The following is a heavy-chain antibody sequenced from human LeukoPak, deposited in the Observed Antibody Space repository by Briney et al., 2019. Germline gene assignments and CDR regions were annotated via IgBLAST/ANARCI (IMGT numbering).Heavy chain of an antibody. CDR2: IYYSGST. D-gene: IGHD6-19*01. J-gene: IGHJ1*01. CDR1: GDSISSGDDY. V-gene: IGHV4-30-4*01. CDR3: ARDGPYCSGWYEYFQQ. Sequence: PSETLSLTCTVSGDSISSGDDYWSWVRQSPGKGLECIGYIYYSGSTYYNPSLRARVTISVDTSKNHFSLKLNAVPPADRALIYCARDGPYCSGWYEYFQQWGQGTPVTVSS.